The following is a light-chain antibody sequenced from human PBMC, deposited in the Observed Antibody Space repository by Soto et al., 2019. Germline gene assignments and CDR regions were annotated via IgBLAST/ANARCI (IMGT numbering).Light chain of an antibody. J-gene: IGKJ1*01. CDR2: DVS. Sequence: DIQMTQSPSTLSASVGDRVTITCRASQSIVSWLAWYQQKPGKAPKLLIYDVSNLQSGVPSRFSGSGSGTEFTLTISSLQPDDFATHPRKQYKTHMWTLCQWSKV. CDR3: KQYKTHMWT. CDR1: QSIVSW. V-gene: IGKV1-5*01.